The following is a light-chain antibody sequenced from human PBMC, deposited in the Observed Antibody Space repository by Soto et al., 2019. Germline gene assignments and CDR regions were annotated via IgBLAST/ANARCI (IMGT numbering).Light chain of an antibody. J-gene: IGKJ4*01. CDR3: QQRSNWPLT. Sequence: IVLTQSPGTLSLSPGERATLSCRASQSVSSNYLAWYQQKPGQPPRLLLYGTFSRATGVPDRFSGSGSGTDLTLTINRLEPEDFAFYYCQQRSNWPLTFGGGTKVEIK. V-gene: IGKV3D-20*02. CDR2: GTF. CDR1: QSVSSNY.